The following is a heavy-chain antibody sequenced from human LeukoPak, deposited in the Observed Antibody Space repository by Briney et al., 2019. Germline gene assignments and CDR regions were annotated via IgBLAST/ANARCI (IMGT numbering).Heavy chain of an antibody. CDR1: GGTFSSYA. CDR2: IIPIFGTA. D-gene: IGHD3-22*01. J-gene: IGHJ6*03. Sequence: ASVKVSCKASGGTFSSYAISWVRQAPGQGLEWMGGIIPIFGTANYAQKFQGRVTITADKSTSTAYMELSSLRSEDTAVYYCARAAYYYDSSGYFYYYYYYMDVWGKGTTVTVSS. V-gene: IGHV1-69*06. CDR3: ARAAYYYDSSGYFYYYYYYMDV.